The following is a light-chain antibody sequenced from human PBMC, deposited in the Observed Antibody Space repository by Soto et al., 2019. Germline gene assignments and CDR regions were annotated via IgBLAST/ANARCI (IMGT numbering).Light chain of an antibody. CDR3: SSYTSSSTLGVV. V-gene: IGLV2-14*01. CDR2: DVS. J-gene: IGLJ2*01. CDR1: SSDVGGYNY. Sequence: QSALTQPASVSGSPGQSITISFTGTSSDVGGYNYVSWYQQHPGKAPKLMIYDVSNRPSGVSNRFSGSKSGNTASLTLSGLQAEDEADYYCSSYTSSSTLGVVFGGGTQLTVL.